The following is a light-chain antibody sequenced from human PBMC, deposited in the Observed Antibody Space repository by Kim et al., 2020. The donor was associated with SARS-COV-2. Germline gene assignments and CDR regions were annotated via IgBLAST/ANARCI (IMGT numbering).Light chain of an antibody. J-gene: IGKJ4*01. Sequence: SPGERATLSCRASKSVSSNYLAWYQHKNGQAPRLLIYGASRRATGIPDKFSGSGSGTDFTLTIDRLEPEDFAVYHCQQYGSSPVTFGGGTKVDIK. CDR2: GAS. V-gene: IGKV3-20*01. CDR1: KSVSSNY. CDR3: QQYGSSPVT.